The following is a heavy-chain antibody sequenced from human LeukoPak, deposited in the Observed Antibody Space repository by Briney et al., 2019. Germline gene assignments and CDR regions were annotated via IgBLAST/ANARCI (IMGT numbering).Heavy chain of an antibody. CDR1: GFTFSSYA. Sequence: GGSLRLSCAASGFTFSSYAMHWVRQAPGKGLEWVAVISYDGSNEYYADSVKGRFTISRDNSKNTLYLQMNSLRAEDTAVYYCARVVDTASSRYYYGMDVWGKGITVTVSS. CDR3: ARVVDTASSRYYYGMDV. D-gene: IGHD5-18*01. V-gene: IGHV3-30*04. J-gene: IGHJ6*04. CDR2: ISYDGSNE.